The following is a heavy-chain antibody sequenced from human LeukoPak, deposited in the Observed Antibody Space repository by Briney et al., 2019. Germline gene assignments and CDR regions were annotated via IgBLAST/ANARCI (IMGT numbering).Heavy chain of an antibody. CDR2: IRRNSDGGTI. V-gene: IGHV3-15*07. Sequence: GGSLRLSCAASGFTFSNYWMNWVRQAPGKGLEWVGRIRRNSDGGTIDYAAPVKGRFALSRDDSKNTLYLHMSSLQTEDTAVYYCATDFYDTTWGQGTLVTVSS. CDR1: GFTFSNYW. CDR3: ATDFYDTT. J-gene: IGHJ5*02. D-gene: IGHD3-22*01.